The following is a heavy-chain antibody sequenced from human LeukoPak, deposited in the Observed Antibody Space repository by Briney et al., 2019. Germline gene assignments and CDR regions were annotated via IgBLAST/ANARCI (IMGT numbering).Heavy chain of an antibody. Sequence: SETLSLTCTVSGYSISSGYYWGWIRQPPGKGLEWIGSIYHSGSTYYNPSLKSRVTISVDTSKNQFSLKLSSVTAADTAVYYCARVGDGYTITPNWFDPWGQGTLVTVSS. D-gene: IGHD5-24*01. CDR1: GYSISSGYY. J-gene: IGHJ5*02. V-gene: IGHV4-38-2*02. CDR3: ARVGDGYTITPNWFDP. CDR2: IYHSGST.